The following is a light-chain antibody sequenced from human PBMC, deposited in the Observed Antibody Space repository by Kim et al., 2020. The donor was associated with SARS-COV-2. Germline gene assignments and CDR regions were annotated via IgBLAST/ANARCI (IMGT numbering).Light chain of an antibody. Sequence: ASISCRSSQSLLHSNGYNYLDWYLQKPGQSPQLLIYWASNRASGVPDRFSGSGSGTDFTLKISRVEAEDVGVYYCMQALQTPLTFGGGTKVDIK. J-gene: IGKJ4*01. CDR1: QSLLHSNGYNY. V-gene: IGKV2-28*01. CDR2: WAS. CDR3: MQALQTPLT.